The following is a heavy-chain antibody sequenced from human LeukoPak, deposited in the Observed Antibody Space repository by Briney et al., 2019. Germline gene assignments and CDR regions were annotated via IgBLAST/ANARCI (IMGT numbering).Heavy chain of an antibody. Sequence: PGGSLRLSCAASGFTFSSYAMSWVRQAPGKGLEWVSYISSSGSTIYYADSVKGRFTISRDNAKNSLYLQMNSLRAEDTAVYYCARDRPYYYDSSGYSPRAFDIWGQGTMVTVSS. J-gene: IGHJ3*02. CDR2: ISSSGSTI. D-gene: IGHD3-22*01. V-gene: IGHV3-48*04. CDR1: GFTFSSYA. CDR3: ARDRPYYYDSSGYSPRAFDI.